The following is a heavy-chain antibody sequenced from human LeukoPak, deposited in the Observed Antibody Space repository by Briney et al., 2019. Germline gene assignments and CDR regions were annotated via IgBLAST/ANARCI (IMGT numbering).Heavy chain of an antibody. D-gene: IGHD2-15*01. CDR3: ARAEFCAPNCYYYFYY. CDR1: GYXFTNYV. V-gene: IGHV1-2*02. CDR2: INPNSGGT. J-gene: IGHJ4*02. Sequence: ASVKVSCKASGYXFTNYVLHWLRQAPGQGLEWMGWINPNSGGTNYAQNFQGRVTMTRDTSIGTAYMELSRLTSDDTAVYYCARAEFCAPNCYYYFYYWGQGTLVTVSS.